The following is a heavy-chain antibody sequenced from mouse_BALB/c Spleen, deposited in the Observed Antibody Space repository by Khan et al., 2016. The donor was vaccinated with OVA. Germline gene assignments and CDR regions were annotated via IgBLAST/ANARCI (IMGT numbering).Heavy chain of an antibody. CDR1: GYAFTDYL. D-gene: IGHD3-2*02. V-gene: IGHV1-54*03. Sequence: QVQLKQSGAELVRPGTSVKVSCKASGYAFTDYLIEWLKQRPGQGLEWIGVINPGSGDITYNENFKDKATLTADNSSSTAYMQLTSLTSDDAADYFCSRSGYGFGAYWGPGTLVTVSA. CDR2: INPGSGDI. CDR3: SRSGYGFGAY. J-gene: IGHJ3*01.